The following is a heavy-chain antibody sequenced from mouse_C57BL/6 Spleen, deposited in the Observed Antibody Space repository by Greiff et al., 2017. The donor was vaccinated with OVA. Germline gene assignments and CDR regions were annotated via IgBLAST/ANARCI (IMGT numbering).Heavy chain of an antibody. J-gene: IGHJ3*01. V-gene: IGHV1-81*01. Sequence: VQLQQSGAELARPGASVKLSCKASGYTFTSYGISWVKQRTGQGLEWIGEIYPRSGNTYYNEKFKGKATLTADKSSSTAYMELRSLTSEDSAVYFCARESITTVVDPFAYWGQGTLVTVSA. CDR3: ARESITTVVDPFAY. CDR2: IYPRSGNT. CDR1: GYTFTSYG. D-gene: IGHD1-1*01.